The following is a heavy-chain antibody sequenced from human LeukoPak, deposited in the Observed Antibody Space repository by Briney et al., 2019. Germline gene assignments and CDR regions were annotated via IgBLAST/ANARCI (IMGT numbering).Heavy chain of an antibody. J-gene: IGHJ4*02. CDR1: GGTFSSYA. CDR3: AREDPRYCSGGSCYSFGY. CDR2: IIPIFGTA. Sequence: ASVKVSCKASGGTFSSYAISWVRQAPGQGLEWMGGIIPIFGTANYAQKFQGRVTITADESTSTAYMELSSLRFEDTAVYYCAREDPRYCSGGSCYSFGYWGQGTLVTVSS. D-gene: IGHD2-15*01. V-gene: IGHV1-69*13.